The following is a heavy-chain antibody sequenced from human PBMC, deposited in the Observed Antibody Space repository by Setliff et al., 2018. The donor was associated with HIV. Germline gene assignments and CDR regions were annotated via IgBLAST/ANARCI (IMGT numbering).Heavy chain of an antibody. Sequence: ASVKVSCKASGYTFTSYYMPWVRQAPGQGLEWMGIINPSGGSTSYAQKFQGRVIMTRDTSLSTAYMELSSLKSDDTAVYYCARVLFKVNSGAYYALGYWGQGTLVTVSS. CDR3: ARVLFKVNSGAYYALGY. J-gene: IGHJ4*02. D-gene: IGHD1-26*01. CDR2: INPSGGST. V-gene: IGHV1-46*01. CDR1: GYTFTSYY.